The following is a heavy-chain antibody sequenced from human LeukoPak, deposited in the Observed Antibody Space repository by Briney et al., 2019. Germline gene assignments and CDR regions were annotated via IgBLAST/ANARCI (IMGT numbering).Heavy chain of an antibody. V-gene: IGHV4-34*01. CDR1: GGSFSGYY. J-gene: IGHJ4*02. CDR2: INHSGST. CDR3: ARGRNTYHTCIDY. D-gene: IGHD2-2*01. Sequence: SGTLSLTCAVYGGSFSGYYWSWIRQPPGKGLEWIGEINHSGSTNYNPSLKSRVTISVDTSKNQFSLKLSSVTAADTAVYYCARGRNTYHTCIDYWGQGTLVTVSS.